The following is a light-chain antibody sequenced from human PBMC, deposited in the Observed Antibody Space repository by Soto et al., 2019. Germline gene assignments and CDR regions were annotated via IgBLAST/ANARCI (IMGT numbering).Light chain of an antibody. CDR3: QHYNTFSGT. CDR1: QSITTW. J-gene: IGKJ1*01. V-gene: IGKV1-5*01. Sequence: DIQMTQSPSTLSASVGDRVTIACRASQSITTWLAWYQHKPGRAPKLLIYDASSLEPGVPSRFSGSGSGTEFTLTISSLQPDDFATYFCQHYNTFSGTFGQGTKVDI. CDR2: DAS.